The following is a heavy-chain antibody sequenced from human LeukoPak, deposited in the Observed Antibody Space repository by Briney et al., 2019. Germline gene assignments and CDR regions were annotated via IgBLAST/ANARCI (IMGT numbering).Heavy chain of an antibody. CDR3: ARDGIVDYFDY. CDR1: GFTFSSYG. Sequence: PGGSLRLSCAASGFTFSSYGMHWVRQAPGKGLEWVAVISYDGSNKYYADSVKGRFTISRDNAKNSLYLQMNSLRAEDTAVYYCARDGIVDYFDYWGQGTLVTVSS. D-gene: IGHD1-26*01. V-gene: IGHV3-30*03. J-gene: IGHJ4*02. CDR2: ISYDGSNK.